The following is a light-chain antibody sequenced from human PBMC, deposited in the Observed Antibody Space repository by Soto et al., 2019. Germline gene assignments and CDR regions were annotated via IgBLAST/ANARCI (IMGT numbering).Light chain of an antibody. CDR2: DVS. V-gene: IGLV2-14*01. Sequence: QSALTQPASVSGSPGQSITISCTGTSSDVGGYNYVSWYQQHPSKAPKLMIYDVSNRPSGVSNRFSGSKSGNTASLTISGRQAEDEADYYCSSYTSSSTPQFGGGTKLTVL. J-gene: IGLJ2*01. CDR1: SSDVGGYNY. CDR3: SSYTSSSTPQ.